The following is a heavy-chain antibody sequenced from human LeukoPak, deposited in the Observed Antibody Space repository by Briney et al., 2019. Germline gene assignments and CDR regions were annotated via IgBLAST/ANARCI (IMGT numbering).Heavy chain of an antibody. V-gene: IGHV3-21*01. Sequence: PGGSLRLSCAASGFTFSSYSMNWVRQAPGKGLEWVSSISSSSSYIYYADSVKGRFTISRDNAKNSLYLQMNSLRAEDTAVYYCARSDCSSTSCYSFDYWGQGTLVTVSS. D-gene: IGHD2-2*02. CDR2: ISSSSSYI. CDR1: GFTFSSYS. CDR3: ARSDCSSTSCYSFDY. J-gene: IGHJ4*02.